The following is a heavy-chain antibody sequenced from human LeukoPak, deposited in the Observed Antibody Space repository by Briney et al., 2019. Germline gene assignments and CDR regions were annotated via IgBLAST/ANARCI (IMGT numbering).Heavy chain of an antibody. J-gene: IGHJ4*02. V-gene: IGHV5-10-1*01. D-gene: IGHD2/OR15-2a*01. CDR1: GYRFTKNW. Sequence: VESLRISCKGSGYRFTKNWISWVRQMPGKGLEWVGTIDPSDSYTNYSPSFQGHVTISADKSISTAYLQWSSLKASDTAMYYCARGLIRSFDYWGQGTLVTVSS. CDR2: IDPSDSYT. CDR3: ARGLIRSFDY.